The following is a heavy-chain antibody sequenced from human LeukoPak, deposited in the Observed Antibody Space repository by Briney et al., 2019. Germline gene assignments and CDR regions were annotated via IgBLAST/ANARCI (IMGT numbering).Heavy chain of an antibody. CDR1: GGSISSTNYH. CDR2: IYYSGST. V-gene: IGHV4-39*07. Sequence: SETLSLTCTVSGGSISSTNYHWGWIRQPPGKGLEWIGSIYYSGSTYYNPSLKSRVTISVDTSKNQFSLKLSSVTAADTAVYYCARDRDYYDSSGYYSDAFDIWGQGTMVTVSS. J-gene: IGHJ3*02. CDR3: ARDRDYYDSSGYYSDAFDI. D-gene: IGHD3-22*01.